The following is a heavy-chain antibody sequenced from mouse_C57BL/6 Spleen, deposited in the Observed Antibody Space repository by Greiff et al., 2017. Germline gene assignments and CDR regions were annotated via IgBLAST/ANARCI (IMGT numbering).Heavy chain of an antibody. J-gene: IGHJ2*01. CDR2: IDPSDSYT. V-gene: IGHV1-50*01. D-gene: IGHD4-1*01. CDR1: GYTFTSYW. Sequence: VQLQQPGAELVKPGASVKLSCKASGYTFTSYWMQWVKQRPGQGLEWIGEIDPSDSYTNYNQKFKGKATLTVDTSSRTAYMQLSSLTSEDSAVYYCARWEGGYWGQGTTLTASS. CDR3: ARWEGGY.